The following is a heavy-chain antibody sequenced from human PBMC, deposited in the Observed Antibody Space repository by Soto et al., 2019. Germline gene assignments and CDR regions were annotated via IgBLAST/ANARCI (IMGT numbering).Heavy chain of an antibody. J-gene: IGHJ4*02. D-gene: IGHD3-22*01. CDR3: VKGEFYYDSSAYYPFDS. CDR2: INSDGSST. CDR1: GFTLSNYW. V-gene: IGHV3-74*01. Sequence: GGSLRLSCAASGFTLSNYWMHWVRQAPGKGLVWVSHINSDGSSTTYADSVKGRFTISRDNSRNTQYLQMSSLRADDTAVYYCVKGEFYYDSSAYYPFDSWGQGTLVTVSS.